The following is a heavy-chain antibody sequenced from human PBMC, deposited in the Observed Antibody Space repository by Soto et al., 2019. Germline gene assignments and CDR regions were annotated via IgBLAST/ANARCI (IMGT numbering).Heavy chain of an antibody. J-gene: IGHJ4*02. Sequence: DVQLLESGGGMVQPEGSLRLSCAASGFTFSSYAMGWVRQGPGKGREWVAVVSIGGSTHYADSVRGRFTTSRDNSKNTLSLQMNSLTAEDPAVYFCAKRRGAGGHFDYWGQGALVTVSS. D-gene: IGHD2-15*01. CDR1: GFTFSSYA. V-gene: IGHV3-23*01. CDR2: VSIGGST. CDR3: AKRRGAGGHFDY.